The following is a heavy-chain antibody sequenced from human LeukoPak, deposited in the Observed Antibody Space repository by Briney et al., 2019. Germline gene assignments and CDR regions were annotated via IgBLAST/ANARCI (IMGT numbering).Heavy chain of an antibody. CDR3: ARRAYYVGSGSYYNPAYYYFYMDV. D-gene: IGHD3-10*01. V-gene: IGHV5-51*01. CDR2: IYPGDSDT. J-gene: IGHJ6*03. Sequence: GESLKISCKGSGYSFSIYWIGWVRQMPGKGLEWMGIIYPGDSDTRYRPSFQGQVTISVDKSISTAYLQLNSLKASDTAIYYCARRAYYVGSGSYYNPAYYYFYMDVWGKGTTVSVSS. CDR1: GYSFSIYW.